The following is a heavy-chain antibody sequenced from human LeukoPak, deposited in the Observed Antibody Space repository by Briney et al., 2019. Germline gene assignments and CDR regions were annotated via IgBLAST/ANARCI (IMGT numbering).Heavy chain of an antibody. CDR1: GFTFDDYG. Sequence: GGSLRLSCAASGFTFDDYGMSWVRQAPGKGLEWVSGINWNGGSTGYADSVKGRFTISRDNAKNSLYLQMNSLRAEDTAVYYCAKPDSFYGDYSRFDYWGQGTLVTVSS. V-gene: IGHV3-20*04. J-gene: IGHJ4*02. CDR3: AKPDSFYGDYSRFDY. CDR2: INWNGGST. D-gene: IGHD4-17*01.